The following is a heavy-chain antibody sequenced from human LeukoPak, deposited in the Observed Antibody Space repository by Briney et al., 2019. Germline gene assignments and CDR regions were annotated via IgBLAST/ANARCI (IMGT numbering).Heavy chain of an antibody. CDR2: ISSSSSYI. Sequence: GSLRLSCAASGFTFSGYSMNWVRQAPGKGLEWVSSISSSSSYIYYADSVKGRFTISRDNAKNSLYLQMNSLRAEDTAVYYCARDATVLRFLEFDYWGQGTLVTVSS. V-gene: IGHV3-21*01. D-gene: IGHD3-3*01. J-gene: IGHJ4*02. CDR1: GFTFSGYS. CDR3: ARDATVLRFLEFDY.